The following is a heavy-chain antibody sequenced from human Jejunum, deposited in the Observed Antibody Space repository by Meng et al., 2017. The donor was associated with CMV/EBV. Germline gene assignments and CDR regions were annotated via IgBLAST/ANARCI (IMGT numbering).Heavy chain of an antibody. J-gene: IGHJ4*02. Sequence: SGYIFNDFYIRWVRQAPGQGLEWMGWIKPDSGGTKSAYKFQGRVTMTRDMFSDTVYMELSRLRSDDTAVYYCARALWHGDYDFDYWGQGTLVTVSS. CDR3: ARALWHGDYDFDY. D-gene: IGHD4-17*01. V-gene: IGHV1-2*02. CDR2: IKPDSGGT. CDR1: GYIFNDFY.